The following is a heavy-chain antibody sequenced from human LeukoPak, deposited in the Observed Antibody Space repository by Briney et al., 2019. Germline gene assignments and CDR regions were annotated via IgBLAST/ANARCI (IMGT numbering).Heavy chain of an antibody. J-gene: IGHJ4*02. CDR2: IGGRDGST. CDR3: AKESAIVVVITTWEDY. D-gene: IGHD3-22*01. CDR1: GFTFSSYG. V-gene: IGHV3-23*01. Sequence: GGSLRLSCAASGFTFSSYGMSWVRQAPGKGLEWVSAIGGRDGSTYYADSVKGRFTISRDNSKNTLYLQMNSLRAEDTAVYYCAKESAIVVVITTWEDYWGQGTLVTVSS.